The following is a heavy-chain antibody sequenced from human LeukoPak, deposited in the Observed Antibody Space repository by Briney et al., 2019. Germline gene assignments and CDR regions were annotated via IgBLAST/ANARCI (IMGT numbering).Heavy chain of an antibody. CDR2: ISAYNGNT. D-gene: IGHD6-13*01. CDR3: ARGPAAVRPGSSFDY. V-gene: IGHV1-18*01. CDR1: GYTFTSYG. Sequence: ASVKVSCKASGYTFTSYGIHWVRQAPGQGLEWMGWISAYNGNTNYAQKLQGRVTMTTDTSTSTAYMELRSLRSDDTAVYYCARGPAAVRPGSSFDYWGQGTLVTVSS. J-gene: IGHJ4*02.